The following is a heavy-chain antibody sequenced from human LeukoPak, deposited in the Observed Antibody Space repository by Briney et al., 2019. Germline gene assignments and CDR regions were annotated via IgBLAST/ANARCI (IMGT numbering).Heavy chain of an antibody. D-gene: IGHD1-1*01. J-gene: IGHJ5*02. V-gene: IGHV3-23*01. CDR1: GFTFSNYA. Sequence: GGSLRLSCAASGFTFSNYAMNWVRQAPGKGLEGVSAISGSGGSTYYADSVKGRFTIARDNSKNTLYLQMNSRRAEDTAGYYCATGNWNVRSWGQGTLVTDSS. CDR2: ISGSGGST. CDR3: ATGNWNVRS.